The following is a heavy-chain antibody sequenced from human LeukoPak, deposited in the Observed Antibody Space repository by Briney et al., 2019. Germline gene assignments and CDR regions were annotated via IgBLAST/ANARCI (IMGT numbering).Heavy chain of an antibody. CDR2: IYYSGST. CDR3: ARTRTTLYYYYYMDV. CDR1: GGSISSYY. J-gene: IGHJ6*03. D-gene: IGHD4-11*01. V-gene: IGHV4-59*01. Sequence: SETLFLTCTVSGGSISSYYWSWIRQPPGKGLEWIGYIYYSGSTNYNPSLKSRVTISVDTSKNQFSLKLSSVTAADTAVYYCARTRTTLYYYYYMDVWGKGTTVTVSS.